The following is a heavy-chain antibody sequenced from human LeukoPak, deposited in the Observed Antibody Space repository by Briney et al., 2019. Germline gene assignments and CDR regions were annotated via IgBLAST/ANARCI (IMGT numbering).Heavy chain of an antibody. CDR2: IYYSGST. CDR3: ARVDTAMVTDMDV. Sequence: SETLSLTCTVSGGSISSSSYYWGWIRQPPGKGLEWIGSIYYSGSTYYNPSLKSRVTISVDTSKNQFSLKLSSVTAADTAVYYCARVDTAMVTDMDVWGKGTTVTVSS. CDR1: GGSISSSSYY. V-gene: IGHV4-39*01. D-gene: IGHD5-18*01. J-gene: IGHJ6*03.